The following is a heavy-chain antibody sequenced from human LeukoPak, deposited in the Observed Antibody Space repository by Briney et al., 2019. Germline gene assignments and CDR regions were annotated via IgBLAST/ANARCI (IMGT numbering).Heavy chain of an antibody. J-gene: IGHJ6*02. CDR1: GGSISNENW. CDR3: AGSPIGYGMDV. V-gene: IGHV4-4*02. Sequence: SETLSLTCAVSGGSISNENWWGWVRRPPGKGLEWIGEIYHSGSTNYIPSLKSRVTISVDKSKNQFSLKLTSVTAPDTAVYYCAGSPIGYGMDVWGQGTTVTVSS. CDR2: IYHSGST.